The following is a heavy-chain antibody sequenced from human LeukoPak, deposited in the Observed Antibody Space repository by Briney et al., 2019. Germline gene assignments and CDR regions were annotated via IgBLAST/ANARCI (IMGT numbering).Heavy chain of an antibody. CDR1: GFTFSNAW. Sequence: GGSLRLSCAASGFTFSNAWMSWVRQAPGKGLEWVSAISGSGGSTYYADSVKGRFTISRDNSKNTLYLQMNSLRAEDTAVYYCAKDSGVTMVRGVISLDYWGQGTLVTVSS. CDR2: ISGSGGST. CDR3: AKDSGVTMVRGVISLDY. D-gene: IGHD3-10*01. J-gene: IGHJ4*02. V-gene: IGHV3-23*01.